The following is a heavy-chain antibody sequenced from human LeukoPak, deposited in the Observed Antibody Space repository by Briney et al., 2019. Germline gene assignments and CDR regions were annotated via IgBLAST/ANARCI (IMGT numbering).Heavy chain of an antibody. Sequence: PGGSLRLSCEASGFTFRYYAMGWVRQDPGKGMEWVSVIGGAGDRIYYAESVRGRFTISRDSSTNTLYLQMNDLRVEDTAVYYCTKAGGNSGYQYYFDNWGPGILVTVSS. CDR2: IGGAGDRI. D-gene: IGHD5-12*01. V-gene: IGHV3-23*01. J-gene: IGHJ4*02. CDR1: GFTFRYYA. CDR3: TKAGGNSGYQYYFDN.